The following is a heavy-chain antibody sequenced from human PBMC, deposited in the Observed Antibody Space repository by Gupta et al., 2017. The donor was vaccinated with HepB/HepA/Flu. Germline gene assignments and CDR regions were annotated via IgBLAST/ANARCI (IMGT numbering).Heavy chain of an antibody. V-gene: IGHV4-39*01. D-gene: IGHD6-19*01. CDR1: GGSIDSYIYL. CDR3: ARQTGTSGWYSGLNGFGR. Sequence: QLQLPESGPGLVEPSEVLSLTCAVSGGSIDSYIYLWACIRQPPGKGREWIGSLHPSGTSHYNPALKSRVTISVDTSNNFFSLNLTSVTAADAALYFWARQTGTSGWYSGLNGFGRWGQGAMVTVSS. J-gene: IGHJ5*02. CDR2: LHPSGTS.